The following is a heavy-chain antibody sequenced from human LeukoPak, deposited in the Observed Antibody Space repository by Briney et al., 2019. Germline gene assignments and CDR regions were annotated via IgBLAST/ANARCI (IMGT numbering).Heavy chain of an antibody. CDR3: ARALYCSSTSCFGSAEYFQH. CDR1: GGSFSGYY. J-gene: IGHJ1*01. CDR2: INHSGST. V-gene: IGHV4-34*01. Sequence: PSETLSLTCAVYGGSFSGYYWSWIRQPPGKGLEWIGEINHSGSTNYNPSLKSRVTISADTSKNQFSLKLSSVTAADTAVYYCARALYCSSTSCFGSAEYFQHWGQGTLVTVSS. D-gene: IGHD2-2*01.